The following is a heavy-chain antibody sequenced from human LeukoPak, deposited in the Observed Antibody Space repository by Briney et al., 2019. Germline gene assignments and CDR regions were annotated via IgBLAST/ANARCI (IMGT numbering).Heavy chain of an antibody. CDR2: IYYSGST. J-gene: IGHJ4*02. D-gene: IGHD3-22*01. CDR3: ARRYYYDSSGYQGFDY. Sequence: KASETLSLTCTVSGGSISSYYWSWIRQPPGKGLEWIGSIYYSGSTYYNPSLKSRVTISVDTSKNQFSLKLSSVTAADTAVYYCARRYYYDSSGYQGFDYWGQGTLVTVSS. CDR1: GGSISSYY. V-gene: IGHV4-39*01.